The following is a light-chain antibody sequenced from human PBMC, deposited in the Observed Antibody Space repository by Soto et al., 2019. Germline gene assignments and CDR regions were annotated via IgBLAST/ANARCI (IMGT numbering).Light chain of an antibody. V-gene: IGKV1-33*01. Sequence: DSQMTQSPSSLSASVGDRVTITCQASQDISNYLNWYHQKPGKAPKLLIYDASNLETGFPSRFSGSGAGTDFTFTISSLQPEDIATYSCKQYDNLPPLTFGQGTRLEIK. CDR2: DAS. J-gene: IGKJ5*01. CDR1: QDISNY. CDR3: KQYDNLPPLT.